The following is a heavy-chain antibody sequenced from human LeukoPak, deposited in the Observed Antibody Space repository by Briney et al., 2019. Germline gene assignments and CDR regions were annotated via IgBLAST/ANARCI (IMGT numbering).Heavy chain of an antibody. CDR3: ARGFRGSRGLLTYYYYYYMDV. Sequence: SETLSLTCTVSGGSISSSSYYWGWIRQPPGKGLEWIGSIYYSGSTYYNPSLKSRVTISVDTSKNQFSLKLSSVTAADTAVYYCARGFRGSRGLLTYYYYYYMDVWGKGTTVTVSS. CDR2: IYYSGST. V-gene: IGHV4-39*07. J-gene: IGHJ6*03. CDR1: GGSISSSSYY. D-gene: IGHD5-12*01.